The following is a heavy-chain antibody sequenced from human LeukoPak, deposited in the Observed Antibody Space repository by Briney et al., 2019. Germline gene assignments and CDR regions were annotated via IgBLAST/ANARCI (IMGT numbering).Heavy chain of an antibody. Sequence: GGSLRLSCEVSGFTVTSKYLSGVRQTPGKGLEWVSLIFSGGYTHYAESVKGRFTISRDNSKNTLYLQMNSLRVEDTAVYYCARACSSTSCPLDYWGQGTLVTVSS. J-gene: IGHJ4*02. D-gene: IGHD2-2*01. V-gene: IGHV3-66*01. CDR2: IFSGGYT. CDR3: ARACSSTSCPLDY. CDR1: GFTVTSKY.